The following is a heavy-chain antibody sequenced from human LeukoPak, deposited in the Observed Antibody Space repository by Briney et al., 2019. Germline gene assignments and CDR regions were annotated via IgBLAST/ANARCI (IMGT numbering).Heavy chain of an antibody. CDR2: ISISSNYK. V-gene: IGHV3-21*04. J-gene: IGHJ3*02. CDR3: AKGQLITIFGVVIGAFDI. Sequence: GGSLRLSCAASGFTFSRYSMNWVRQAPGKGLEWVSSISISSNYKYYPDSLKGRFTISRDNFKNTLYLQMNSLRAEDTAVYYCAKGQLITIFGVVIGAFDIWGQGTMVTVSS. CDR1: GFTFSRYS. D-gene: IGHD3-3*01.